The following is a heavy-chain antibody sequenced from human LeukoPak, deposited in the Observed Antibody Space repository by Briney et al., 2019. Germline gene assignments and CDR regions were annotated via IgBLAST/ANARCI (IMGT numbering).Heavy chain of an antibody. J-gene: IGHJ4*02. CDR3: ARWSGYALD. CDR1: GGSISSYY. CDR2: IYYSEST. V-gene: IGHV4-59*01. Sequence: SETLSLTCTVSGGSISSYYWSWIRQPPGKGLEWIGYIYYSESTNYNPSLKSRVTMSIDTSKNQFSLKLSSVTAADTAVYYCARWSGYALDWGQGTLVTVSS. D-gene: IGHD2-2*01.